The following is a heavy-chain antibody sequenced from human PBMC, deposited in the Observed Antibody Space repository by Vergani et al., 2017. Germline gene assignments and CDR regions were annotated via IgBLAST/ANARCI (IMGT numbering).Heavy chain of an antibody. CDR1: GFTFSSYA. Sequence: QVQLVESGGGVVQPGRSLRLSCAASGFTFSSYAMHWVRQAPGKGLEWVAVISYDGSNKYYADSVKGRFTISRDNSKNTLYLQMNSLRAEDTAVYYCAKYYSSGRGVPVGYWGQGTLVTVSS. CDR3: AKYYSSGRGVPVGY. CDR2: ISYDGSNK. J-gene: IGHJ4*02. V-gene: IGHV3-30-3*02. D-gene: IGHD6-19*01.